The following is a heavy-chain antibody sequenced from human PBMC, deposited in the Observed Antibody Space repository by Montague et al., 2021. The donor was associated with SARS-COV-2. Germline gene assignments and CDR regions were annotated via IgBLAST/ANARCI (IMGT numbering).Heavy chain of an antibody. CDR1: GDSVNRNY. CDR3: AKASRSYGGDFDA. Sequence: SETLSLTCSVSGDSVNRNYWSWVRQPPGKGLEWLGYIFYSWSTYNPSLNSRFTMSLDTLENHISLNLISVTAADTAVYSGAKASRSYGGDFDAWGQGTLVIVSS. CDR2: IFYSWST. V-gene: IGHV4-59*02. D-gene: IGHD4-23*01. J-gene: IGHJ4*02.